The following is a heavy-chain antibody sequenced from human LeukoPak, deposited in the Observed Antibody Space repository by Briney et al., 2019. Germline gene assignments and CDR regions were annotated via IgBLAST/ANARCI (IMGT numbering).Heavy chain of an antibody. J-gene: IGHJ3*02. D-gene: IGHD3-22*01. CDR3: ARRPITMIVVVTLWGAFDI. CDR2: ISSNGGST. CDR1: GFTFSSYA. Sequence: GGSLRLSCAASGFTFSSYAMHWVRQAPGKGLEYVSAISSNGGSTYYANSVKGRFTISRDNSKNTLYLQVGSLRAEDTAVYYCARRPITMIVVVTLWGAFDIWGQGTMVTVSS. V-gene: IGHV3-64*01.